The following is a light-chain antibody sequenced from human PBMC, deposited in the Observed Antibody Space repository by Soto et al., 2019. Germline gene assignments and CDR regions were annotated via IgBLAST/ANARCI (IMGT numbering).Light chain of an antibody. V-gene: IGLV2-14*01. J-gene: IGLJ2*01. CDR1: SSDVGGYNY. Sequence: QSALTQPASVSGSPGQSITISCTGTSSDVGGYNYVSWYQQHPGKAPKLMIYDVSNRPSGVSNRFSGSKSGNTASLTISGLQAEDEADSYCRSYTSSSTYVVFGGGTKLTVL. CDR3: RSYTSSSTYVV. CDR2: DVS.